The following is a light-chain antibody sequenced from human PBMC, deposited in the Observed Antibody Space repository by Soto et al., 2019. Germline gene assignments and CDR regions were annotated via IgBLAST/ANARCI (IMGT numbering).Light chain of an antibody. J-gene: IGKJ1*01. CDR1: QGISSY. Sequence: IQLTQSPSSLSASVGERVTITCRASQGISSYLAWYQQKPGKAPKLLIYAASTLQSGVPSRFSGSGSGTDFTLTISSLQPEDFATYYCQQYNSYWTFGQGTKVDIK. CDR3: QQYNSYWT. V-gene: IGKV1-9*01. CDR2: AAS.